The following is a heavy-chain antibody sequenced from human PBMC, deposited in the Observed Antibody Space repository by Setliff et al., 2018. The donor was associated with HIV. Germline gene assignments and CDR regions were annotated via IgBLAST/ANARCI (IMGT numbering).Heavy chain of an antibody. V-gene: IGHV3-21*01. CDR1: GLTLSSYT. D-gene: IGHD2-21*02. CDR2: ISSSSSYI. J-gene: IGHJ4*02. Sequence: PGGSLRLSCAASGLTLSSYTMNWVRQAPGKGLEWVSSISSSSSYIYYADSVKGRFTISRDNAKNSLSLQMNSLRAEDTAVYYCARQNCGGDCYIDYWGQGTLVTVSS. CDR3: ARQNCGGDCYIDY.